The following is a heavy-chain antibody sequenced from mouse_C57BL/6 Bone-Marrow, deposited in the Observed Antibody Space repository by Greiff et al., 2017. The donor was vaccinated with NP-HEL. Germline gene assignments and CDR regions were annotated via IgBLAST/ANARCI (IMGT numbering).Heavy chain of an antibody. J-gene: IGHJ2*01. CDR3: ARSPSYYYGSKSHY. CDR1: GYTFTSYW. Sequence: QVQLQQPGAELVKPGASVKLSCKASGYTFTSYWMQWVKQRPGQGLEWIGEIDPSDSYTNYNQKFKGKATLTVDTSSSTAYMQLSSLTSEDSAVYYCARSPSYYYGSKSHYRGQGTTLTVSS. CDR2: IDPSDSYT. D-gene: IGHD1-1*01. V-gene: IGHV1-50*01.